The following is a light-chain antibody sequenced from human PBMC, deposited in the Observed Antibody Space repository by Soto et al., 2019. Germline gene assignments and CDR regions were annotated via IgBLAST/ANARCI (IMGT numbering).Light chain of an antibody. CDR2: GTS. CDR3: QQYNNWPPWT. CDR1: QSVSSN. V-gene: IGKV3-15*01. Sequence: EIVMTQSPATLSVSPGERATLSCRASQSVSSNLAWYQHKPGQAPRLLIYGTSTRATGIPAMFSGSGSGTKITLTISSLQSEDFAVYYWQQYNNWPPWTFGQGTKVEIK. J-gene: IGKJ1*01.